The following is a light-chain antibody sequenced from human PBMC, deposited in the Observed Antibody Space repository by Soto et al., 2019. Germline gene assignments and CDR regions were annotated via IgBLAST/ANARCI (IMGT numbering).Light chain of an antibody. CDR2: GAS. CDR1: QRVSSSY. Sequence: EFVLTQSPGTLYLSPGESATLSCRASQRVSSSYLAWYQQKPGQAPRLLIYGASNRATGITDRFSGSGSGTDFTLTISRLEPEAFAVYYCQQDGSSGTFGQGTKVEIK. J-gene: IGKJ1*01. CDR3: QQDGSSGT. V-gene: IGKV3-20*01.